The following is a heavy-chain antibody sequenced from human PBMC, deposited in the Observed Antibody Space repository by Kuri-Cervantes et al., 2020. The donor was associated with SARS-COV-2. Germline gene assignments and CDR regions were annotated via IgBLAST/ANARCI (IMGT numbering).Heavy chain of an antibody. J-gene: IGHJ4*02. CDR3: ARMYSSSSGYYFDY. D-gene: IGHD6-6*01. CDR1: GFTFDDYA. V-gene: IGHV3-9*01. Sequence: GGSLRLSCAASGFTFDDYAMHWVRQAPGKGLEWVSGISWNSGSIGYADSVKGRFTISRDNAKNSLYLQMNSLRAKDTAVYYCARMYSSSSGYYFDYWGQGTLVTVSS. CDR2: ISWNSGSI.